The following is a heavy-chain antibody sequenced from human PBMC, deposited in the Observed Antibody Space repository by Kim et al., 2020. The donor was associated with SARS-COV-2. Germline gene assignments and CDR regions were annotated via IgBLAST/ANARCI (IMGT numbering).Heavy chain of an antibody. V-gene: IGHV1-69*13. CDR1: GGTFSSYA. CDR2: IIPIFGTA. J-gene: IGHJ4*02. CDR3: ARGLPSSGSYYDFWSGYQSPSYYFDY. D-gene: IGHD3-3*01. Sequence: SVKVSCKASGGTFSSYAISWVRQAPGQGLEWMGGIIPIFGTANYAQKFQGRVTITADESTSTAYMELSSLRSEDTAVYYCARGLPSSGSYYDFWSGYQSPSYYFDYWGQGTLVTVSS.